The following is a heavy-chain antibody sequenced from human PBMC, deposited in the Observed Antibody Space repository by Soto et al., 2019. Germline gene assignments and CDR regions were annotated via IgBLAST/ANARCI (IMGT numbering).Heavy chain of an antibody. CDR2: MYYSGST. V-gene: IGHV4-39*01. CDR1: GGSISSSTYY. CDR3: GSRVTWAFDV. J-gene: IGHJ3*01. Sequence: QLQLQESGPGLVKPSETLSLTCTVSGGSISSSTYYWGWIRQPPGKGLEWIGSMYYSGSTYYNPSLKSRVTISVDTSNDQFSLELSSVTAAGTAVDYSGSRVTWAFDVWGRGTMVTVSS.